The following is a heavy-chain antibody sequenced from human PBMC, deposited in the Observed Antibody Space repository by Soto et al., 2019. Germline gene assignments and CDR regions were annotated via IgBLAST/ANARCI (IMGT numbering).Heavy chain of an antibody. D-gene: IGHD6-13*01. V-gene: IGHV4-59*01. Sequence: SETLSLTCTVSGGSIISYYWSWFGHPPGKGLEWIGYIYYSGSTNYNPALKSRVTISVDTSKNQFSLKLSSVTAADTAVYYCARDGSSWVYYYAMDVWGQGTTVTVSS. J-gene: IGHJ6*02. CDR1: GGSIISYY. CDR3: ARDGSSWVYYYAMDV. CDR2: IYYSGST.